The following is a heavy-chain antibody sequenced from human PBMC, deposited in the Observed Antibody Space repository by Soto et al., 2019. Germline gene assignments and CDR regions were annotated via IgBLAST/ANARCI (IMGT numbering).Heavy chain of an antibody. CDR3: ARDLTDSGDMSYYYYGMDV. D-gene: IGHD4-17*01. Sequence: QVQLQESGPGLVKPSQTLSLTCTVSGGSISSGGYYWSWIRQHPGKGLEWIGYIYYSGSTYYNPSLKSRVTISVAPSKNQFSLKLSSVTAADTAVYYCARDLTDSGDMSYYYYGMDVWGQGTTVTVSS. V-gene: IGHV4-31*03. J-gene: IGHJ6*02. CDR2: IYYSGST. CDR1: GGSISSGGYY.